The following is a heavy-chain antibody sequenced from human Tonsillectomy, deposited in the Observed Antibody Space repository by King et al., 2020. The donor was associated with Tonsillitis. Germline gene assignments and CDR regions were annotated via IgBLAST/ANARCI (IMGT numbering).Heavy chain of an antibody. CDR1: GFTFSSYG. J-gene: IGHJ6*02. V-gene: IGHV3-33*01. D-gene: IGHD1-26*01. Sequence: VQLVESGGGVVQPGRSLRLSCAASGFTFSSYGLHWVRQAPGKGLEWVAVIWFDGTNQYYADSVKGRFTISRDISKNTLYLQMNSLRAEDTAVYYCARGEYHXGNXLXRYXGMDXWGQGXXVTVX. CDR3: ARGEYHXGNXLXRYXGMDX. CDR2: IWFDGTNQ.